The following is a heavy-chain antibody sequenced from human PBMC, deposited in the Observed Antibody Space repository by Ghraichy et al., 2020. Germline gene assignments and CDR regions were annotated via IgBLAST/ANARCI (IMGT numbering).Heavy chain of an antibody. V-gene: IGHV1-8*01. CDR1: GYTFTSYD. D-gene: IGHD2-21*01. CDR3: ARGPIPVRLLYYYYGMDV. CDR2: MNPNSGNT. Sequence: ASVKVSCKASGYTFTSYDINWVRQATGQGLEWMGWMNPNSGNTGYAQKFQGRVTMTRNTSISTAYMELSSLRSEDTAVYYCARGPIPVRLLYYYYGMDVWGQGTTVTVSS. J-gene: IGHJ6*02.